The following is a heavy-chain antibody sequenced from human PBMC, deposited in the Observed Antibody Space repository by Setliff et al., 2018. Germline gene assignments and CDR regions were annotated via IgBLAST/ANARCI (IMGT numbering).Heavy chain of an antibody. CDR1: GGSVSSGSYF. CDR3: AREVDIPIQSDGFDI. Sequence: SETLSLTCTVSGGSVSSGSYFWSWIRQPPGKGLEWIGYIHYTGVAFYSPSLKSRAAIAMDTSKNQVTLRLASVTAADTAVYYCAREVDIPIQSDGFDIWGRGSMVTVSS. D-gene: IGHD5-12*01. J-gene: IGHJ3*02. V-gene: IGHV4-30-4*01. CDR2: IHYTGVA.